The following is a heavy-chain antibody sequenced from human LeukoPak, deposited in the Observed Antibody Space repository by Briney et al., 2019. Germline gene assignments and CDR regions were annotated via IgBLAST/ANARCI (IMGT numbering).Heavy chain of an antibody. CDR1: GGSISSGDYY. CDR2: IYYSGTT. D-gene: IGHD5-12*01. J-gene: IGHJ4*02. CDR3: ARDLLGYGNFDY. Sequence: SQTLSLTCTVSGGSISSGDYYWSWIRQHPGKGLEWIGYIYYSGTTYYNPSLNSRVTLSVDTSENQFSLKLSSVTAADTAVYYCARDLLGYGNFDYWGQGTLVTVSS. V-gene: IGHV4-31*03.